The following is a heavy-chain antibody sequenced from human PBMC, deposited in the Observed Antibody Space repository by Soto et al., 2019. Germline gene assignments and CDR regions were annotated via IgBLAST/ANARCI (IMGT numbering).Heavy chain of an antibody. CDR1: GDSVSSNSAA. V-gene: IGHV6-1*01. D-gene: IGHD3-10*01. J-gene: IGHJ3*02. Sequence: KQSQTLSLTCAISGDSVSSNSAAWNWIRQSPSRGLEWLGRTYYRSKWYNDYAVSVKSRITINPDTSKNQFSLQLNSVTPEDTAVYYCARDSGITMVRGVMFDAFDIWGQGTMVTVSS. CDR2: TYYRSKWYN. CDR3: ARDSGITMVRGVMFDAFDI.